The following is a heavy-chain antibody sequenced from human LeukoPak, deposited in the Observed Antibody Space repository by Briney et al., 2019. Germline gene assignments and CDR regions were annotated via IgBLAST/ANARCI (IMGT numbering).Heavy chain of an antibody. Sequence: GGSLRLSCSASGFTFRDSAMTWVRQAPGKGLEWVSLVSSSGANTYYPDSVKGRFSVSRDNSKNTLYLQMNSLRAEDTAVYYCARGGIGVAGDFESWGQGTLVTVSS. D-gene: IGHD6-19*01. V-gene: IGHV3-23*01. CDR2: VSSSGANT. J-gene: IGHJ4*02. CDR1: GFTFRDSA. CDR3: ARGGIGVAGDFES.